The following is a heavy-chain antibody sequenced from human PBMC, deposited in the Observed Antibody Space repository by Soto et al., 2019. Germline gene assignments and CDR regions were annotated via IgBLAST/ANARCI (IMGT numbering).Heavy chain of an antibody. D-gene: IGHD3-10*01. CDR2: IYYSGST. J-gene: IGHJ4*02. CDR3: ARGVLWFGEPTNFDY. CDR1: GGSISSYY. Sequence: SETLSLTCTVSGGSISSYYWSWVRQPPGKGLEWIGYIYYSGSTNYNPPLKSRVTISVDTSKNQFSLKLSSVTAADTAVYYCARGVLWFGEPTNFDYWGQGTLVTVSS. V-gene: IGHV4-59*01.